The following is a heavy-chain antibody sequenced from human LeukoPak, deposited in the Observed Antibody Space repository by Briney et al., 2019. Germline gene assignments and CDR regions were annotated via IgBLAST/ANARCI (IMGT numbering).Heavy chain of an antibody. D-gene: IGHD3-22*01. CDR1: GYTFTSYD. V-gene: IGHV1-8*01. CDR2: MNPNSGNT. Sequence: ASVKVSCKASGYTFTSYDINWVRQATGQGLEWMGWMNPNSGNTGYAQKFQGRVTMTRNTSISTAYMELSSLRSEDTAVYYCARGGYYYDSSGYYYIDYWGQGTLVTVSS. J-gene: IGHJ4*02. CDR3: ARGGYYYDSSGYYYIDY.